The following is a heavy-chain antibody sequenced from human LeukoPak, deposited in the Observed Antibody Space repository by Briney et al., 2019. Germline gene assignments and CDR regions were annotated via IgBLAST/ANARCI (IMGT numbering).Heavy chain of an antibody. CDR3: ARDPSSGSTNWFDP. CDR1: GGSISSYH. Sequence: PSETLSLTCTVSGGSISSYHWSWIRQPPGKGLEWIGYIYYSGSTNYNPSLKSRVTISVDTSKNQFSLKLSSVTAADTAVYYCARDPSSGSTNWFDPWGQGTLVTVSS. J-gene: IGHJ5*02. D-gene: IGHD3-10*01. V-gene: IGHV4-59*01. CDR2: IYYSGST.